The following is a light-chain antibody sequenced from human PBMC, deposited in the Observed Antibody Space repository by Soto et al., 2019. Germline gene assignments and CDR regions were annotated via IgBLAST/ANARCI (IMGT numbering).Light chain of an antibody. CDR1: QSMSSW. J-gene: IGKJ1*01. CDR3: QQYSSYWT. CDR2: DAS. Sequence: DIQMTQSPSTLSASVGDRVTITCRASQSMSSWLAWYQQKPGKAPKFLIYDASNLESGVPSRFSGSGSGTEFTLTISSLQPDDFATYYCQQYSSYWTFGQGTKVDIK. V-gene: IGKV1-5*01.